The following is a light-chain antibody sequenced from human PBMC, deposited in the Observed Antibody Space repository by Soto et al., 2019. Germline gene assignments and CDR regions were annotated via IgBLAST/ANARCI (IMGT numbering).Light chain of an antibody. J-gene: IGLJ1*01. CDR1: GSDIGAYNF. V-gene: IGLV2-8*01. CDR3: YSYAGSYSYV. CDR2: GVT. Sequence: QSVLAQPPSASGSPGQSVTISCTGSGSDIGAYNFVSWYQQHPGKAPKLMIFGVTERPSGVPDRFSGSKSGNTASLTVSGLQADDEAVYYCYSYAGSYSYVFGVGTKLTVL.